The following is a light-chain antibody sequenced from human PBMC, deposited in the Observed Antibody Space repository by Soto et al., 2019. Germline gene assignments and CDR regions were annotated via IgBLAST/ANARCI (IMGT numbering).Light chain of an antibody. V-gene: IGKV1-39*01. J-gene: IGKJ4*01. CDR1: ETITDY. Sequence: DIQMTQSPPSLSASVGDRVTITYRASETITDYLNWYQVKPGKAPKLLIYSASLLQPGVPSRFSGSGYGTDFTLTLSGLQHEDSATYYCQQNFSPFVTFGAGTRV. CDR2: SAS. CDR3: QQNFSPFVT.